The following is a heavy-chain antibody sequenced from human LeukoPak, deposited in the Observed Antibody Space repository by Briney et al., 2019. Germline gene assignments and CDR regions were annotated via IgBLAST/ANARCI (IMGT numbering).Heavy chain of an antibody. CDR2: ISAYNGNT. Sequence: GASVKVSCKASGYTFTSYGISWLRQAPGQGLEWMGWISAYNGNTNYAQKLQGRVTMTTDASTSTAYMELRNLRSDDTAVYYCASYSGSYQDAFDIWGQGTMVTVSS. D-gene: IGHD1-26*01. V-gene: IGHV1-18*01. CDR1: GYTFTSYG. J-gene: IGHJ3*02. CDR3: ASYSGSYQDAFDI.